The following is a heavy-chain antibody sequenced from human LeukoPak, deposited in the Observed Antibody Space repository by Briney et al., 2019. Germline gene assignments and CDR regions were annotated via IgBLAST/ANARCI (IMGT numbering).Heavy chain of an antibody. CDR3: ARGSLGYYYYGMDV. V-gene: IGHV4-34*01. CDR1: GGSFSGYY. J-gene: IGHJ6*02. Sequence: SETLSLTCAVYGGSFSGYYWSWIRQPPGKGLEWIGEINHSGSTNYNPSLKSRVTISVDTSKNQFSLKLSSATAADTAVYYCARGSLGYYYYGMDVWGQGTTVTVSS. CDR2: INHSGST. D-gene: IGHD7-27*01.